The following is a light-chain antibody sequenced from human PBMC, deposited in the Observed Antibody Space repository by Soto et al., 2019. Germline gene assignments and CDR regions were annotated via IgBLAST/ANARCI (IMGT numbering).Light chain of an antibody. CDR2: GAS. J-gene: IGKJ1*01. CDR1: PSVSSN. CDR3: QQYAGSPWT. Sequence: DIEMTQSPATLSVSPGERATLSCRASPSVSSNLAWYQQKPGQAPRLLIYGASTRATGIPDRFSGSGSGTDFTLTISRLEPEDFAVYYCQQYAGSPWTFGQGTKVDIK. V-gene: IGKV3-20*01.